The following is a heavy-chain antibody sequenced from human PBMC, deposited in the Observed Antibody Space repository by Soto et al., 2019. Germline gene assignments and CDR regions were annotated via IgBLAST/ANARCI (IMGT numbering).Heavy chain of an antibody. Sequence: QVQLVESGGGVVQPGTSLRLSCAASGFIFSNYAIHWVLQAPGKGLEWVAVISFDGSNKYYADSVKGRCTISRDKSNNTLYLQMNSLRGEDTAVYYCAREVMEWQYFDYWGQGTLVTVAS. V-gene: IGHV3-30-3*01. J-gene: IGHJ4*02. CDR3: AREVMEWQYFDY. CDR1: GFIFSNYA. D-gene: IGHD3-3*01. CDR2: ISFDGSNK.